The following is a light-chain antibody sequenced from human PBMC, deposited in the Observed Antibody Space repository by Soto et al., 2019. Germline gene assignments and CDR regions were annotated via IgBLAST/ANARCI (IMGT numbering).Light chain of an antibody. CDR1: QSVNSK. Sequence: EIVVTQCPGTRSPSPLERATLSFISSQSVNSKLAWYQQKPGQSPRLVIYHASTRATGIPARFSGSGSGTEFTLTISSLQSEDFAVYYCQEYNNWPLLTFGQGTRLEIK. V-gene: IGKV3D-15*01. CDR3: QEYNNWPLLT. J-gene: IGKJ5*01. CDR2: HAS.